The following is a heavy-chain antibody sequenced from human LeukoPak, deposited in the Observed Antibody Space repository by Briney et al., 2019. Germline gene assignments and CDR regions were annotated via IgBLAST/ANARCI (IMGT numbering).Heavy chain of an antibody. CDR3: ANVIAAAGSDY. CDR1: GFTFSSYA. V-gene: IGHV3-23*01. J-gene: IGHJ4*02. Sequence: GSLRLSCAASGFTFSSYAMSWVRQAPGKGLEWVSAISGSGGSTYYADSVKARFTISRDNSKNTLYLQMNNLRAEDTAVYYCANVIAAAGSDYWGQGTLVTVSS. CDR2: ISGSGGST. D-gene: IGHD6-13*01.